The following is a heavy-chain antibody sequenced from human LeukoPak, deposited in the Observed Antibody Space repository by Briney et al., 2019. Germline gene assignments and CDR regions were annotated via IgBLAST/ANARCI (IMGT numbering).Heavy chain of an antibody. CDR3: AGGYSSSRNAFDI. Sequence: GWINAGNGNTKYSQKFQGRVTITRDTSASTAYMELSSLRSEDTAVYYCAGGYSSSRNAFDIWGQGTMVTVSS. J-gene: IGHJ3*02. V-gene: IGHV1-3*01. D-gene: IGHD6-13*01. CDR2: INAGNGNT.